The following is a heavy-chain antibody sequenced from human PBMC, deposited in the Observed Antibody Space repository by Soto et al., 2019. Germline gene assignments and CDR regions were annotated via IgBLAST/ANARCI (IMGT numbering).Heavy chain of an antibody. CDR3: ARTRNYYGSSKIDY. CDR2: IYYSGST. D-gene: IGHD3-10*01. V-gene: IGHV4-39*01. CDR1: GGSISSSSYY. Sequence: SETLSLTCTVSGGSISSSSYYWGWIRQPPGKGLEWIGSIYYSGSTYYNPSLKSRVTISVDTSKNQFSLKLSSVTAADTAVYYCARTRNYYGSSKIDYWGQGTLVTVSS. J-gene: IGHJ4*02.